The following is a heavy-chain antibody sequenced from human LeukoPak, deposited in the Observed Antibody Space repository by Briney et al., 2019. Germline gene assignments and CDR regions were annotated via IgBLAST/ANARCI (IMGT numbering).Heavy chain of an antibody. J-gene: IGHJ6*03. CDR3: AKESGYDNCYYYYMDV. CDR2: ITGSGGST. D-gene: IGHD5-12*01. CDR1: GFTFSSYG. Sequence: TGGSLRLSCAASGFTFSSYGMSWVRQAPGKGLEWVSTITGSGGSTYNADSVKGRFTISRDNSKNTLYLQMKSLRAEDTAVYYCAKESGYDNCYYYYMDVWGRGTTITVSS. V-gene: IGHV3-23*01.